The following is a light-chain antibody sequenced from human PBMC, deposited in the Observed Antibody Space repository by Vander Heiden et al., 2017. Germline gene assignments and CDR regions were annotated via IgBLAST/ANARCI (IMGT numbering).Light chain of an antibody. CDR1: QSVSSY. V-gene: IGKV3-11*01. Sequence: LVLTQSTATLSLSPGESATLSYRASQSVSSYLAWYQQKPGQAPRLLIYDASNRATGIPARFSGSGSGTDLTLTISSLEPEDFAVYYCQQRSNWPLTFGGGTKVEIK. CDR2: DAS. J-gene: IGKJ4*01. CDR3: QQRSNWPLT.